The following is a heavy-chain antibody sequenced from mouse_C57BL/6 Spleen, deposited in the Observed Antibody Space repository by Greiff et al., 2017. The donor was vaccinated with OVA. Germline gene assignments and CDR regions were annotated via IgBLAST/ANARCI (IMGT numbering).Heavy chain of an antibody. J-gene: IGHJ4*01. CDR3: ARGGGYYYAMDY. CDR1: GYTFTDYY. V-gene: IGHV1-26*01. Sequence: VQLQQSGPELVKPGASVKISCKASGYTFTDYYMNWVKQSHGKSLEWIGDINPNNGGTSYNQKFKGKATLTVDKSSSTAYMGLRSLTSEDSAFYYCARGGGYYYAMDYWGQGTSVTVSS. CDR2: INPNNGGT.